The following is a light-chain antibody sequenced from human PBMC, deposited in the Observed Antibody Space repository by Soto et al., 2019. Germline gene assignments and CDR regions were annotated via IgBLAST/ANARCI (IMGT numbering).Light chain of an antibody. CDR1: QSVSTN. J-gene: IGKJ1*01. CDR2: GAS. V-gene: IGKV3D-15*01. CDR3: QQYGSSGT. Sequence: EIVMTQSPATLSGSPGEGATLSCRASQSVSTNLAWYQQKPGQAPRLLIDGASSRATGIPARFSGSGSGTDFTLTISRLEPEDFAVYYCQQYGSSGTFGQGTKVDIK.